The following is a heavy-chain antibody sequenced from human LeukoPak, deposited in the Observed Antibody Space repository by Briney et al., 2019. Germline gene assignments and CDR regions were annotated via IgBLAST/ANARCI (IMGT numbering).Heavy chain of an antibody. D-gene: IGHD3-10*01. CDR2: IRYDGSNK. CDR1: GFTFSSYG. Sequence: PGGSLRLSCAASGFTFSSYGVHWVRQAPGKGLEWVAFIRYDGSNKYYADSVKGRFTISRDNSKNTLYLQMNSLRAEDTAVYYCAAEFGLLNRLFDYWGQGTLVTVSS. CDR3: AAEFGLLNRLFDY. J-gene: IGHJ4*02. V-gene: IGHV3-30*02.